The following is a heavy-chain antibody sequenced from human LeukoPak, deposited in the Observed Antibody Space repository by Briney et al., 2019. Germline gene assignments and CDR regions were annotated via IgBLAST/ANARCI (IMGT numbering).Heavy chain of an antibody. CDR2: IYPGDSDT. J-gene: IGHJ4*02. Sequence: GESLKISCKGSGYSFTSYWIGWVRQMPGKGLEWMGIIYPGDSDTRYSPSFQGPVTISADKPISTAYLQWSSLKASDTAMYYCARYFGYCSSTSCYAYFDYWGQGTLVTVSS. V-gene: IGHV5-51*04. CDR3: ARYFGYCSSTSCYAYFDY. D-gene: IGHD2-2*01. CDR1: GYSFTSYW.